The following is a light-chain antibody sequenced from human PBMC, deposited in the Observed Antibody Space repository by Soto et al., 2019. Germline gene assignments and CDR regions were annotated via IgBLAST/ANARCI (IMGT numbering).Light chain of an antibody. J-gene: IGLJ3*02. CDR3: SAWDDSLNGPL. V-gene: IGLV1-44*01. CDR1: GSNIGTNT. CDR2: NNH. Sequence: QSVLTQPPSASGTPGQRVTISCSGSGSNIGTNTVDWYQHLPGTAPKLLIYNNHQRPSGVPDRFSGSKSGTSASLAITGLQSEDEAGYYCSAWDDSLNGPLFGGGTKVTVL.